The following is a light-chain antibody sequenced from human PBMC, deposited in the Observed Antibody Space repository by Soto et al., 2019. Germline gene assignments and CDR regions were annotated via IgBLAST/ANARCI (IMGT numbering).Light chain of an antibody. Sequence: QSVLTQPASVSGSPGQSITISCTGTSSDVGGYNYVSWYQQHPGKAPKLMIYDVITRPSGVSNRFSGSKSGNTASLSISGLQAEDEADYYCSSYTSSSTVVFGGGTKLTVL. CDR3: SSYTSSSTVV. CDR1: SSDVGGYNY. CDR2: DVI. J-gene: IGLJ2*01. V-gene: IGLV2-14*01.